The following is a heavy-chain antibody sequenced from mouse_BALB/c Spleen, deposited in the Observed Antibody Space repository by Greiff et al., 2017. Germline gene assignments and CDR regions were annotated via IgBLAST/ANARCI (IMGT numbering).Heavy chain of an antibody. Sequence: DVMLVESGGGLVQPGGSRKLSCAASGFTFSSFGMHWVRQAPEKGLEWVAYISSGSSTIYYADTVKGRFTISRDNPKNTLFLQMTSLRSEDTAMYYCASSWDFAYWGQGTLVTVSA. J-gene: IGHJ3*01. V-gene: IGHV5-17*02. CDR1: GFTFSSFG. CDR2: ISSGSSTI. CDR3: ASSWDFAY. D-gene: IGHD4-1*01.